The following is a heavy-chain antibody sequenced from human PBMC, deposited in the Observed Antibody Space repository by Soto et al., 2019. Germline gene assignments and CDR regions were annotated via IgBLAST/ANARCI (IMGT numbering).Heavy chain of an antibody. CDR3: ARGCISTGCHIEY. J-gene: IGHJ4*02. CDR2: ITPMFGTS. V-gene: IGHV1-69*12. CDR1: GGTFDRYT. Sequence: QVQLVQSGAAVKKPGSSVKVSCKASGGTFDRYTIIWVRQAPGQGLEWVGGITPMFGTSNYAQRFQGRVSIIADESTTTANMELSSLRHDDTAVYYCARGCISTGCHIEYWGQGTLVTVSS. D-gene: IGHD2-2*01.